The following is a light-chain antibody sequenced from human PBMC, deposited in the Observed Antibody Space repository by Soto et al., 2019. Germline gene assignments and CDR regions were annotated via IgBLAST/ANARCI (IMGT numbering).Light chain of an antibody. CDR3: QHYNSYSEA. Sequence: DIYMTQSPSTLSGSVGDRVTISCRASQTISSRLAWYQQKPGKAPKILIYKASTLKSGVPSRFSGSGSGTEFTLTISSLQPDDFATYYCQHYNSYSEAFGQGTKVDIK. V-gene: IGKV1-5*03. CDR1: QTISSR. J-gene: IGKJ1*01. CDR2: KAS.